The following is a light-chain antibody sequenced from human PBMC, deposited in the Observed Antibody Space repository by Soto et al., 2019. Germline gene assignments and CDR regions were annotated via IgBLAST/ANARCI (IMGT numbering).Light chain of an antibody. CDR1: QSLVHSNGNTY. V-gene: IGKV2-24*01. Sequence: DIVMTQTPLSSPVTLGQPASISCRSSQSLVHSNGNTYLSWLQQRPGQPPRLLIYEISNRFSGVPDRFSGSGSGTDFTLKISRVDAGDVGIYYCMQCTQVPYTFGQGTRLEI. J-gene: IGKJ2*01. CDR3: MQCTQVPYT. CDR2: EIS.